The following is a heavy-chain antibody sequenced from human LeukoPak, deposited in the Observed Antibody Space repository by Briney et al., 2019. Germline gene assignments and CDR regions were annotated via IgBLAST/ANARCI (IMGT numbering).Heavy chain of an antibody. J-gene: IGHJ4*02. CDR3: AKWDCYDSSGYYYFDY. D-gene: IGHD3-22*01. Sequence: GGSLRLSCAASGFTFSSYAMSWVRQAPGKGLEWVSAISGSGGSTYYADSVKGRFTISRDNSKNTLYLQMNSLRAEDTAVYYCAKWDCYDSSGYYYFDYWGQGTLVTVSS. CDR1: GFTFSSYA. CDR2: ISGSGGST. V-gene: IGHV3-23*01.